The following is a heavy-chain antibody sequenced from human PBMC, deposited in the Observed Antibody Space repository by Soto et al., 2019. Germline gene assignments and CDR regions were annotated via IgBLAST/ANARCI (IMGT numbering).Heavy chain of an antibody. CDR2: ISSSSCTI. J-gene: IGHJ4*02. D-gene: IGHD3-22*01. CDR3: ARGWEYYDSSGYYGY. Sequence: GGSLRLSCAASGFTFGSYTINWVRQAPGRGLEWVSFISSSSCTIYYADSVKGRFTISRDNAKNSLYLQMNSLRAEDTAVYYCARGWEYYDSSGYYGYWGQGTLVTVSS. CDR1: GFTFGSYT. V-gene: IGHV3-48*04.